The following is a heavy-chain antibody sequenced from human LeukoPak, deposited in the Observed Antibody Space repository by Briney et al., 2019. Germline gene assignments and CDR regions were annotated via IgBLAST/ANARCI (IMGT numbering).Heavy chain of an antibody. J-gene: IGHJ3*01. D-gene: IGHD3-22*01. CDR2: ISGSGGST. CDR3: AKAMDYFASSGYSAFEG. CDR1: GFTFSSYA. Sequence: GGSLRLSCAASGFTFSSYAMSWVRQAPGKGLEWVSAISGSGGSTYYADSVKGRFTISRDNSKNTLYLQMNSLRAEDTAVYYCAKAMDYFASSGYSAFEGWGQVTMVTV. V-gene: IGHV3-23*01.